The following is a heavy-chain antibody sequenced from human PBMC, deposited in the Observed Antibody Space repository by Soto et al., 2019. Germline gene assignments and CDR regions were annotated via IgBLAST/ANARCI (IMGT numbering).Heavy chain of an antibody. CDR1: GFTFSSFW. D-gene: IGHD2-2*01. CDR2: INSDGSNT. Sequence: EVQLVESGGGLVQPGGSLRLSCAASGFTFSSFWMHWVRQAPGEGLVWVSRINSDGSNTNYADSVKGRFTISRDNAKNTLYLQMNSLRAEDTAVYYCARGGVPAAMPYWGQGTLVTVSS. CDR3: ARGGVPAAMPY. V-gene: IGHV3-74*01. J-gene: IGHJ4*02.